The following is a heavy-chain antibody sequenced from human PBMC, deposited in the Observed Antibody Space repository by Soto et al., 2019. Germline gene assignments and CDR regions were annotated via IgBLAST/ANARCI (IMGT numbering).Heavy chain of an antibody. CDR1: GFSFRTYG. V-gene: IGHV3-33*01. J-gene: IGHJ5*02. CDR2: IWLDGSNK. D-gene: IGHD7-27*01. Sequence: QVQLVEPGGGVVQPGRSLRLSCAASGFSFRTYGMHWVRQSPGKGLEWVAIIWLDGSNKYYADSVKGRFTISRDGSKNTLYLQMNNLRVEDTAVYYCARDANQDAAGWSWGWFDPWGQGTLVTVSS. CDR3: ARDANQDAAGWSWGWFDP.